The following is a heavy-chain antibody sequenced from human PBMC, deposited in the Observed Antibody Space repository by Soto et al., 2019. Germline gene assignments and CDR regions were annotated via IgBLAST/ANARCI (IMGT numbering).Heavy chain of an antibody. J-gene: IGHJ6*03. D-gene: IGHD1-26*01. CDR1: GFTFSSYG. CDR3: AKDLSPNDEATKPYYYYMDV. V-gene: IGHV3-30*18. Sequence: QVQLVESGGGVVQPGRSLRLSCAASGFTFSSYGMHWVRQAPGKGLEWVAVISYDGSNKYYADSVKGRFTISRDNSKNTLYLQMNSLRAEDTAVYYCAKDLSPNDEATKPYYYYMDVWGKGTTVTVSS. CDR2: ISYDGSNK.